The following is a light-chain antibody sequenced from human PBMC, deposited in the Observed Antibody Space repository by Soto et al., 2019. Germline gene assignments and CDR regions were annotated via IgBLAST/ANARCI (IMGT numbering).Light chain of an antibody. J-gene: IGLJ1*01. V-gene: IGLV2-14*01. CDR3: SAYTSSLTLYV. Sequence: QSVLTQPASVSGSPGQSITISCTGTSSDVGTYNYVSWYQQHSGKAPKLMIYEVSNRPSGVSNRFSGSKSGNTASLTISGLQAEDGADYYCSAYTSSLTLYVFGSGTKATV. CDR1: SSDVGTYNY. CDR2: EVS.